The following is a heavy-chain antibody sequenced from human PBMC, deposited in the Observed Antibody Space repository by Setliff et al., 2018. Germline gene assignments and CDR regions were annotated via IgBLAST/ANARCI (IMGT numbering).Heavy chain of an antibody. D-gene: IGHD4-4*01. CDR1: GFTFSNYA. V-gene: IGHV3-23*01. J-gene: IGHJ2*01. CDR2: ISGSGAI. Sequence: PGGSLRLSCAASGFTFSNYAMSWVRQAPGKGLEWVSAISGSGAISYADSVKGRFTVSRDNSKNTLYLQMNSLRGEDTAVYYCAKDTGYFDLWGRGTLVTVSS. CDR3: AKDTGYFDL.